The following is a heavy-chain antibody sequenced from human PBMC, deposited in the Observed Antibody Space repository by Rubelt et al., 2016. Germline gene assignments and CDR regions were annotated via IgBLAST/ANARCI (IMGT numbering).Heavy chain of an antibody. CDR2: INHSGST. Sequence: QVQLQQWGAGLLKPSETLSLTCAVYGGSFSGYYWSWIRQPPGKGLEWIGEINHSGSTNYNPSLKSRATISVDTSRNHLSLERSSGTAAATAVYYCASRGRYYGSGSYPPRTGIVDYWGQGTLVTVSS. J-gene: IGHJ4*02. D-gene: IGHD3-10*01. CDR1: GGSFSGYY. V-gene: IGHV4-34*01. CDR3: ASRGRYYGSGSYPPRTGIVDY.